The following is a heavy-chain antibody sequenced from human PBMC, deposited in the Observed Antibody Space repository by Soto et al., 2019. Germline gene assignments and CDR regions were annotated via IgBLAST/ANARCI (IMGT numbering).Heavy chain of an antibody. V-gene: IGHV1-69*01. CDR2: IIAIFGTA. J-gene: IGHJ5*02. CDR3: ARSRGGYSYGYNWFDP. CDR1: GGTFSSYA. Sequence: QVQLVQSGAEVKKPGSSVKVSCKASGGTFSSYAISWVRQAPGQGLEWMGGIIAIFGTANYAQKFQGRVTITADESTSTAYMELSSLRSEDTAVYYCARSRGGYSYGYNWFDPWGQGTLVTVSS. D-gene: IGHD5-18*01.